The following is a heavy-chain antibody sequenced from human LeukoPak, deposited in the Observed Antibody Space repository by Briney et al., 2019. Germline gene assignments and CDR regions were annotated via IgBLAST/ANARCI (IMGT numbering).Heavy chain of an antibody. V-gene: IGHV3-9*01. D-gene: IGHD5-12*01. J-gene: IGHJ4*02. CDR1: GFTFDDYA. CDR3: ARGYSGYDVDY. Sequence: GRSLRLSCAASGFTFDDYAMHWVRQAPGKGLEWVSGISWNSGSIGYADSVKGRFTISRDNAKNSLYLQMNSLRSEDTAVYYCARGYSGYDVDYWGQGTLVTVSS. CDR2: ISWNSGSI.